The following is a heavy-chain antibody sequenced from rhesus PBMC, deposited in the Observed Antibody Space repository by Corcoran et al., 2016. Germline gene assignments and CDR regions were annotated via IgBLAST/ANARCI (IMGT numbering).Heavy chain of an antibody. CDR3: AKGGYSDFDY. V-gene: IGHV3S5*01. Sequence: EVQLVETGGDLVQPGGSLKLSCAASGFTFSYYGMSWVRPSPGKGLDWVSTIISDGSRTYYADSVKGRFTISRDNSKNTLPLKMNSLKSEDTAVYYCAKGGYSDFDYWGQGVLVTVSS. CDR2: IISDGSRT. D-gene: IGHD5-42*01. J-gene: IGHJ4*01. CDR1: GFTFSYYG.